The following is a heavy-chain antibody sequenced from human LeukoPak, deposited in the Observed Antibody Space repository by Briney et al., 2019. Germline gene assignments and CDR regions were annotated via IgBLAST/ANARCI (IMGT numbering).Heavy chain of an antibody. V-gene: IGHV3-21*01. D-gene: IGHD2-2*01. CDR1: GFTFSSYS. CDR3: GHCTTTSCYAGGY. J-gene: IGHJ4*02. Sequence: GGSLRLSCAASGFTFSSYSMNWVRQAPGKGLEWVSSISSSSTYMYYADSVRGRFTISRDNAQNSLYLQMNSLRDEDTALYYCGHCTTTSCYAGGYWGQGTLVTVSS. CDR2: ISSSSTYM.